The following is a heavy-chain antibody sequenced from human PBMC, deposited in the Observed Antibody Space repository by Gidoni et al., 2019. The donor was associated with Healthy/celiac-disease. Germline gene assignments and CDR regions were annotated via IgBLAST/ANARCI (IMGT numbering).Heavy chain of an antibody. D-gene: IGHD6-25*01. Sequence: EVQLVESGGGLVKPGGSLRLSCAASGFTFSRYSMNWVRQAPGKGLEWVSSISSSSSYIYYADSVKGRFTISRDNAKNSLYLQMNSLRAEDTAVYDCARDSAASLGLDAFDIWGQGTMVTVSS. CDR1: GFTFSRYS. V-gene: IGHV3-21*01. CDR2: ISSSSSYI. CDR3: ARDSAASLGLDAFDI. J-gene: IGHJ3*02.